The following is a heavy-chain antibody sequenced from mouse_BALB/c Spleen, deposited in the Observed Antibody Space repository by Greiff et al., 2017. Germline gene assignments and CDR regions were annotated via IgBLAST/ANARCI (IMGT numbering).Heavy chain of an antibody. J-gene: IGHJ3*01. CDR1: GFSLTSYG. CDR3: ARMDYDYSWFAY. V-gene: IGHV2-9*02. Sequence: VQGVESGPGLVAPSQSLSITCTVSGFSLTSYGVHWVRQPPGKGLEWLGVIWAGGSTNYNSALMSRLSISKDNSKSQVFLKMNSLQTDDTAMYYCARMDYDYSWFAYWGQGTLVTVSA. CDR2: IWAGGST. D-gene: IGHD2-4*01.